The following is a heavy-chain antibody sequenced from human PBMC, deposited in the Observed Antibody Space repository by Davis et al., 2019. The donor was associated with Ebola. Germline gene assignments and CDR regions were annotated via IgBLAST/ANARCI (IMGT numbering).Heavy chain of an antibody. J-gene: IGHJ6*04. V-gene: IGHV3-11*04. CDR1: GFTFSDYY. CDR3: ANTPYYYYGMDV. CDR2: ISSSGSTI. Sequence: GESLKISCAASGFTFSDYYMSWIRQAPGKGLEWVSYISSSGSTIYYADSVKGRFTISRDNSENTLYLQMNSLRAEDTAVYYCANTPYYYYGMDVWGKGTTVTVSS.